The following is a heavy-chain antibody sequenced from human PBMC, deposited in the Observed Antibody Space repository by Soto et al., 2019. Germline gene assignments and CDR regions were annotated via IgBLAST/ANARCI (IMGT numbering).Heavy chain of an antibody. CDR2: ISSSSSYT. CDR1: GFTFSDYD. J-gene: IGHJ4*02. D-gene: IGHD2-2*01. CDR3: ASEFGPEEPANDY. Sequence: PGGSLRLSWAASGFTFSDYDMSWIRQAPGKGLEWVSYISSSSSYTNYADYVKGRFTISRDNAKNSLYLQMNSLRAEDTAVYYCASEFGPEEPANDYWGKGPLVTDSP. V-gene: IGHV3-11*06.